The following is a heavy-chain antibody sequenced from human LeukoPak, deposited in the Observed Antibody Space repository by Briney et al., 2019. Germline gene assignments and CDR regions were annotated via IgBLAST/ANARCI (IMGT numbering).Heavy chain of an antibody. CDR1: GVSISSGGYS. CDR3: ATEATSPYYGMDV. CDR2: IYHGGST. V-gene: IGHV4-30-2*01. Sequence: SQTLSLTCAASGVSISSGGYSWRWIPQPPGKGLEWIESIYHGGSTYYNPSLKSRVTISVDRSKNQFSLKLRSVTGVDTAVYYCATEATSPYYGMDVWGEGTTVTVSS. J-gene: IGHJ6*01.